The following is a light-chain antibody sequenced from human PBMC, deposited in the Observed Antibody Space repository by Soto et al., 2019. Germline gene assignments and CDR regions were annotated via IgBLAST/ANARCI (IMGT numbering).Light chain of an antibody. J-gene: IGKJ1*01. V-gene: IGKV1-5*03. CDR3: QQYSSYWT. CDR1: QSISSW. CDR2: KAS. Sequence: DIQMTQSPSTLSASAGKRITITCRASQSISSWLAWYQQKPGKAPKVLMYKASILESGVPPRFSGSGYGTEFTLTISSLQPDDSATYYCQQYSSYWTFGQGTKVEIK.